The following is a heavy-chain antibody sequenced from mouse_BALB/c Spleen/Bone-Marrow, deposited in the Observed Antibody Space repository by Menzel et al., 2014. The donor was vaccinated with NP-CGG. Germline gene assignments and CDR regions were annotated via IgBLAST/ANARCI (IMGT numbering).Heavy chain of an antibody. Sequence: VQLEQSGPELEKPGASVKISCKASGYSFTGYNMNWVKQNNGKSLEWIGNIDPYYGGISYNQKFKGKATLTVDKSSNTDYVQLKSLTSEDSAIYYCAISIEYRPLVYWGQGTLVTVSA. J-gene: IGHJ3*01. CDR2: IDPYYGGI. CDR3: AISIEYRPLVY. V-gene: IGHV1-39*01. D-gene: IGHD2-14*01. CDR1: GYSFTGYN.